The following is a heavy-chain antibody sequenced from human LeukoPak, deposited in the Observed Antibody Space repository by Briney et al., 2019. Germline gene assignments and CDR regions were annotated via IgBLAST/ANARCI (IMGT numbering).Heavy chain of an antibody. CDR3: AKRGPGGSSGWYLFDY. Sequence: GESLRLSCAASGFTFSSYAMSWVRQAPPKGLEWVSAISGSGGSTYYADSVKGRFTISRDNSKNTLYLQMNSLRAEDTAVYYCAKRGPGGSSGWYLFDYWGQGTLVTVSS. J-gene: IGHJ4*02. CDR2: ISGSGGST. V-gene: IGHV3-23*01. D-gene: IGHD6-19*01. CDR1: GFTFSSYA.